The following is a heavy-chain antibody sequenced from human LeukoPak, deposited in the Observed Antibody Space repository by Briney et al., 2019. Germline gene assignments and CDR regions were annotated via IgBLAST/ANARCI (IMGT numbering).Heavy chain of an antibody. J-gene: IGHJ4*02. D-gene: IGHD3-22*01. V-gene: IGHV4-34*01. CDR2: INHSGST. CDR1: GGSFSGYY. CDR3: ARGPAYYYDSSGYY. Sequence: SETLSLTCAVYGGSFSGYYWSWIRQPPGEGLEWIGEINHSGSTNYNPSLKSRVTISVDTSKNQFSLKLRSVTAADTAVYYCARGPAYYYDSSGYYWGQGTLVTVSS.